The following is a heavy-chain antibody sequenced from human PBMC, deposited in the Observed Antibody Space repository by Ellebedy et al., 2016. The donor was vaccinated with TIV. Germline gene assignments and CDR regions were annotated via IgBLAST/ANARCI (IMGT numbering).Heavy chain of an antibody. CDR1: GGSISSSNW. D-gene: IGHD2-2*01. CDR3: ARLVVPAAMLYYYYYGMDV. J-gene: IGHJ6*02. V-gene: IGHV4-4*02. CDR2: IYYSGST. Sequence: SETLSLTXAVSGGSISSSNWWSWVRQPPGKGLEWIGSIYYSGSTYYNPSLKSRVTISVDTSKNQFSLKLSSVTAADTAVYYCARLVVPAAMLYYYYYGMDVWGQGTTVTVSS.